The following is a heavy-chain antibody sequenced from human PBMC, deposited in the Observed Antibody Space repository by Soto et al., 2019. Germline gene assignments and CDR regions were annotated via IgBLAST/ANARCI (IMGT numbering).Heavy chain of an antibody. J-gene: IGHJ2*01. CDR2: ISSSSSYT. Sequence: QVQLVESGGGLVKPGGSLRLSCAASGFTFSDYYMSWIHQARGEGLEWVSDISSSSSYTNYADSVEGRFTTSSADAMTALDLQMNRLRAEDTAVYYYVRENKAVAATGYFDLWGRGTLFTVST. CDR1: GFTFSDYY. V-gene: IGHV3-11*06. D-gene: IGHD6-19*01. CDR3: VRENKAVAATGYFDL.